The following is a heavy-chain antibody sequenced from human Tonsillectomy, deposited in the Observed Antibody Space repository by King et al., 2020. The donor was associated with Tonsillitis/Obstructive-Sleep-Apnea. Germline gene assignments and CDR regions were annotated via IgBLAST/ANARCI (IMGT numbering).Heavy chain of an antibody. CDR3: ARGHYYDSSGYPNKNYFDY. V-gene: IGHV1-2*02. CDR1: GYTFTGYY. CDR2: INPNSGGT. J-gene: IGHJ4*02. Sequence: QLVQSGAEVKKPGASVKVSCKASGYTFTGYYMHWVRQAPGQGLEWMGWINPNSGGTNYAQKFQGRVTMTRDTSISTAYMELSRLRSDDTAVYYCARGHYYDSSGYPNKNYFDYWGQGTLVTVSS. D-gene: IGHD3-22*01.